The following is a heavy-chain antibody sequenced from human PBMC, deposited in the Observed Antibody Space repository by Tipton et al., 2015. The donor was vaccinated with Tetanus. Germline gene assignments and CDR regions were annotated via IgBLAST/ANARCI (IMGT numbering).Heavy chain of an antibody. D-gene: IGHD3-10*01. Sequence: TLSLTCNVSGGFISSSDYSWSWIRQPPGKGLEWIGYIYDSGSTYYNPSLKSRVTISEDRAKNPIALRLRFVTAADTAVYYCAGVKGTYNHYGLDVWSQGTTFTVAS. CDR2: IYDSGST. CDR3: AGVKGTYNHYGLDV. J-gene: IGHJ6*02. CDR1: GGFISSSDYS. V-gene: IGHV4-30-2*01.